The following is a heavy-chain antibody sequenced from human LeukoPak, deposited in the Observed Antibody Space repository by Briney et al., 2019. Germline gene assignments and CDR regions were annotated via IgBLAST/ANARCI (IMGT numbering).Heavy chain of an antibody. CDR2: IYYSGST. D-gene: IGHD3-22*01. V-gene: IGHV4-30-4*08. Sequence: SETLSLTCPVSSGSISSGVYYWSWIRQHPGKGLEWIGYIYYSGSTYYNPSLKSRVTISVDTSKNQFSLRLISVTAADTAVYYCARRGYYDGSGYNFFDQWGQGTLVTVTS. CDR3: ARRGYYDGSGYNFFDQ. CDR1: SGSISSGVYY. J-gene: IGHJ4*02.